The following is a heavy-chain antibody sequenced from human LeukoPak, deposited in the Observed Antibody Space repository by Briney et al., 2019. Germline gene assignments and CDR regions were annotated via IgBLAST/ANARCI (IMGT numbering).Heavy chain of an antibody. CDR2: INPNSGGT. J-gene: IGHJ5*02. D-gene: IGHD3-10*01. V-gene: IGHV1-2*02. CDR3: ARITMVRGNWFDP. CDR1: GYTFTGYY. Sequence: GASVKVSCKASGYTFTGYYMHWVRQAPGQGLEWMGWINPNSGGTNYAQRFQGRVTMTRDTSISTAYMELSRLRSDDTAVYYCARITMVRGNWFDPWGQGTLVTVSS.